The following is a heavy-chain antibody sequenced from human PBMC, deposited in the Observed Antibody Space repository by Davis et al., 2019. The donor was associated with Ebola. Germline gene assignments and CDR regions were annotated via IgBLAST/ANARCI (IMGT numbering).Heavy chain of an antibody. V-gene: IGHV1-46*01. Sequence: AASVKVSCKASGYTFTSYYMHWVRQAPGQGLEWMGIINPSGGSTSYAQKFQGRVTMTDDTSTDTAYMKLTSLRYEDTAVYYCAIGGRAGGFDYWGQGTLVTVSS. CDR1: GYTFTSYY. J-gene: IGHJ4*02. CDR3: AIGGRAGGFDY. CDR2: INPSGGST.